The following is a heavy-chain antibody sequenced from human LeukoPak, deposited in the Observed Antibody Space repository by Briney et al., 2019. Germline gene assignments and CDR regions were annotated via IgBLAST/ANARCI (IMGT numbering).Heavy chain of an antibody. D-gene: IGHD3-10*01. CDR1: GVSISSSNSY. CDR2: INHSGST. V-gene: IGHV4-39*07. CDR3: ARRSYYSGSGSPPRY. Sequence: SETLSLTCTVSGVSISSSNSYWSWIRQPPGKGLEWIGEINHSGSTNYNPSLKSRVTISVDTSKNQFSLKLSSVTAADTAVYYCARRSYYSGSGSPPRYWGQGTLVTVSS. J-gene: IGHJ4*02.